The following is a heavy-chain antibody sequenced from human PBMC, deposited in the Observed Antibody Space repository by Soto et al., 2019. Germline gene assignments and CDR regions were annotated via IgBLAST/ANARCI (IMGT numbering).Heavy chain of an antibody. D-gene: IGHD3-22*01. CDR2: ISAYNGNT. J-gene: IGHJ3*02. CDR3: ARDQRDYYDSSGYDAFDI. CDR1: GYTFTSYG. V-gene: IGHV1-18*01. Sequence: ASVKVSCKASGYTFTSYGISLVRQAPGQGLEWMGWISAYNGNTNYAQKLQGRVTMTTDTSTSTAYMELRSLRSDDTAVYYCARDQRDYYDSSGYDAFDIWGQGTMVTVSS.